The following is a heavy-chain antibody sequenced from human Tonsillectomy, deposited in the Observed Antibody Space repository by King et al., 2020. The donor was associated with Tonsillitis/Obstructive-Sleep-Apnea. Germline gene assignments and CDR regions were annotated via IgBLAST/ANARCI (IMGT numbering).Heavy chain of an antibody. D-gene: IGHD3-3*01. CDR3: ARDQGLTIFGVVPYYYMDV. J-gene: IGHJ6*03. CDR1: GFTFSSYG. Sequence: QLVQSGGGLVQPGGSLRLSCAASGFTFSSYGMHWVRQAPGKGLEYVSAISGDGGGTSYANSVKGRFTISRDNSNNTLYLQMGSLRAEDMGVYYCARDQGLTIFGVVPYYYMDVWGKGTTVTVSS. CDR2: ISGDGGGT. V-gene: IGHV3-64*01.